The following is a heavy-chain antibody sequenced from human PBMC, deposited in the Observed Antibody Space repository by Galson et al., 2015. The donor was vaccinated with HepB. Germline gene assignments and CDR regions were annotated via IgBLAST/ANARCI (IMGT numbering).Heavy chain of an antibody. V-gene: IGHV4-34*01. CDR3: ARDGYNQIHDAFDI. CDR2: INHSGST. D-gene: IGHD5-24*01. CDR1: GGSFSGYY. J-gene: IGHJ3*02. Sequence: SETLSLTCAVYGGSFSGYYWSWIRQPPGKGLEWIGEINHSGSTNYNPSLKSRVTISVDTSKYQFSLKLSSVTAADTAVYYCARDGYNQIHDAFDIWGQGTMVTVSS.